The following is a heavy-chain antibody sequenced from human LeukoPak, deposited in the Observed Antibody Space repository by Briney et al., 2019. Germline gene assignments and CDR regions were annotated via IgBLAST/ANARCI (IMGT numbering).Heavy chain of an antibody. CDR3: ARGQTELGTAYYYYMDV. CDR2: IIHSGST. Sequence: PSETLSLTCAVNGGSFIGYSWSWIRQSPGKGLEWIADIIHSGSTNYNPSLKSRVTISLDTSRNQFSLKLTSVTAADTAVYYCARGQTELGTAYYYYMDVWGKGTTVTVSS. CDR1: GGSFIGYS. J-gene: IGHJ6*03. V-gene: IGHV4-34*01. D-gene: IGHD7-27*01.